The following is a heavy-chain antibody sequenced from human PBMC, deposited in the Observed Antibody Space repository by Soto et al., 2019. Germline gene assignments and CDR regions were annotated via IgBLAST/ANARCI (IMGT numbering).Heavy chain of an antibody. CDR1: GYTLTELS. CDR3: AIGPLRERPRNWFAP. J-gene: IGHJ5*02. D-gene: IGHD3-16*01. Sequence: ASVKVSCKVSGYTLTELSMHWVRQAPGKGLEWMGGFDPEDGETIYAQKFQGRVTMTEDTSTDTAYMELSSLRSEDTAVYYCAIGPLRERPRNWFAPWGQGTLVTVSS. CDR2: FDPEDGET. V-gene: IGHV1-24*01.